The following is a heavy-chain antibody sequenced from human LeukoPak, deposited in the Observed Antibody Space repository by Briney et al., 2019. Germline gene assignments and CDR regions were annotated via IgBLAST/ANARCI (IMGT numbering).Heavy chain of an antibody. V-gene: IGHV1-69*05. D-gene: IGHD2-2*01. CDR2: IIPIFGIA. Sequence: SVKVSCKSSGGTFSSYAISWVRQAPGQRLEWMGGIIPIFGIANYAQKFQGRVTITTDESTSTAYMELSSLRSEDTAVYYCARGSSLVPAATSFFDPWGKGTLVTVSS. CDR3: ARGSSLVPAATSFFDP. J-gene: IGHJ5*02. CDR1: GGTFSSYA.